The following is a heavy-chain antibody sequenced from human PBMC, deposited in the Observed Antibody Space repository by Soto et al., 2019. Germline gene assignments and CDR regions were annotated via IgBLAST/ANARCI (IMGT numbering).Heavy chain of an antibody. J-gene: IGHJ4*02. CDR2: IYSGGST. V-gene: IGHV3-53*01. CDR1: GFTVSSND. D-gene: IGHD6-13*01. Sequence: PWGSLRLSWAVSGFTVSSNDMSWVRQAHGKGLEWVSVIYSGGSTYYADSVKGRFTISRDNSKNTLYLQMNSLRAEDTAVYYCASLVRYSSLRPGDIDYWGQGTLVTVSS. CDR3: ASLVRYSSLRPGDIDY.